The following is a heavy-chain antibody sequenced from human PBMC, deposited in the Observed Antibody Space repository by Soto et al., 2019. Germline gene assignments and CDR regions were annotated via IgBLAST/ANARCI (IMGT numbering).Heavy chain of an antibody. D-gene: IGHD5-18*01. CDR2: ISGTGGST. J-gene: IGHJ4*02. Sequence: HGGSLRLSCVASGFTFSNDAMSWVRQAPGKGPEWVSTISGTGGSTYDADSMKGRFTISRDNSKNTLYLQMNSLRAEDTAVYYCAKASGIQLWPYYFDYWGQGTQVTVSS. CDR1: GFTFSNDA. V-gene: IGHV3-23*01. CDR3: AKASGIQLWPYYFDY.